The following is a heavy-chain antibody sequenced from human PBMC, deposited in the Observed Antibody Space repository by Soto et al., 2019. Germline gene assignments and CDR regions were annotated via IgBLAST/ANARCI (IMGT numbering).Heavy chain of an antibody. J-gene: IGHJ4*02. D-gene: IGHD4-17*01. CDR2: ISPESENA. CDR1: GYTFTSFG. Sequence: VQLVQSGAEVKKPGASVRVSCKASGYTFTSFGLSWVRQAPGQGPEGMGWISPESENATYAHKVQGRITMTTDTSTTTAYMDLRSLTSDDTAADCCTSDLYFISPSTVTTDAYWGQGHLVYVS. CDR3: TSDLYFISPSTVTTDAY. V-gene: IGHV1-18*01.